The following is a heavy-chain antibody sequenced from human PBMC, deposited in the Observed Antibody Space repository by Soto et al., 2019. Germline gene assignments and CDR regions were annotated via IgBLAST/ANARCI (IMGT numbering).Heavy chain of an antibody. J-gene: IGHJ6*02. Sequence: EVQLVESGGGLVKPGGSLRLSCEASGFTFSGRTMTWVRQAPGKGLEWVSSISSTSAYIHYADSVKGRFTISRDNANNSLFLQMNSLRAEDTALYYCAGRVAAGGRLDVWGQGTTVSVSS. CDR2: ISSTSAYI. V-gene: IGHV3-21*02. D-gene: IGHD6-13*01. CDR1: GFTFSGRT. CDR3: AGRVAAGGRLDV.